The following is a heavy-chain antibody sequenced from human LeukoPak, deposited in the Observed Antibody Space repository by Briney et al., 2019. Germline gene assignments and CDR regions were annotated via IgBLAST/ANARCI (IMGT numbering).Heavy chain of an antibody. CDR2: IIPIFGTA. J-gene: IGHJ4*02. Sequence: GASVKVSCKASGGTFSSYAINWVRQAPGQGLEWMGGIIPIFGTANYAQKFQGRVTITADESTSTAYMELSSLRSEDTAVYYCAKLGTYGSGSYTLNYWGQGTLVTVSS. V-gene: IGHV1-69*13. CDR3: AKLGTYGSGSYTLNY. D-gene: IGHD3-10*01. CDR1: GGTFSSYA.